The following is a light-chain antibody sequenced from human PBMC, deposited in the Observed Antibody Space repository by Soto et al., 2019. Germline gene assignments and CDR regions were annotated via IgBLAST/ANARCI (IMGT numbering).Light chain of an antibody. CDR2: AAS. CDR3: QQYVTSPAIT. J-gene: IGKJ5*01. V-gene: IGKV1-39*01. Sequence: DIQMTQSPSSLSASVGDRVTITCRASQNIRNYLNWYQQRPGKTPNLLVYAASNLRGGVPSRFSGSGSGTVFTLAISRLEPGDFAVYYCQQYVTSPAITFGQGTRLEIK. CDR1: QNIRNY.